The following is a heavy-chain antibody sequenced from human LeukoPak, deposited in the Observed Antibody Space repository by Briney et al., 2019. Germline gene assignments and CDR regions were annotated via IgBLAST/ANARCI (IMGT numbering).Heavy chain of an antibody. CDR2: INPNSGGT. D-gene: IGHD2-2*02. CDR1: GYTFTGYY. V-gene: IGHV1-2*06. J-gene: IGHJ6*02. Sequence: ASVKVSCKASGYTFTGYYMHWVRQAPGQGLEWMGRINPNSGGTNYAQKFQGRVTMTRDTSISTAYMELSRLRSDDTAVYYCAREVGYCSSTSCYSSIYYYYGMDVWGQGTTVTVSS. CDR3: AREVGYCSSTSCYSSIYYYYGMDV.